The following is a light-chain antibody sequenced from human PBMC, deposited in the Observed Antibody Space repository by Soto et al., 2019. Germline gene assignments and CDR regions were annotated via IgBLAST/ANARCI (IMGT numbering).Light chain of an antibody. V-gene: IGLV2-14*01. Sequence: QSALTQPPSASGSPGQSVTISCTGTSSDIGLYNYVSWYQQQSGKAPKLMIHEVSNRPSGVSNRFSGSKSGNTASLTISGLHAEDEADYYCSSYTSSRAYVFGIGTKLTVL. CDR3: SSYTSSRAYV. CDR2: EVS. J-gene: IGLJ1*01. CDR1: SSDIGLYNY.